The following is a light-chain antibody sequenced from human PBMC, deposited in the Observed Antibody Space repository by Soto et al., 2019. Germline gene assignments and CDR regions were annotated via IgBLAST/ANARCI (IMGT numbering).Light chain of an antibody. CDR2: DVS. CDR3: QQYASSPRT. CDR1: QNISNY. J-gene: IGKJ5*01. V-gene: IGKV3-20*01. Sequence: IVLTQSPATLSLSPGKRASLSCRASQNISNYLIWYQQKPGQAPRLLIYDVSNRATGIPDRFSGSGSGTDFSLTTSRLEPEDFAVYHCQQYASSPRTFGQGTRLEI.